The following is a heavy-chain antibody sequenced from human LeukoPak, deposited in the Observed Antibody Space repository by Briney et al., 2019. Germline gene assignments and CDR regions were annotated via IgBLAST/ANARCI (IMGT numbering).Heavy chain of an antibody. V-gene: IGHV3-11*01. CDR1: GFTFSDYY. Sequence: GGSLRLSCAASGFTFSDYYMSWIRQAPGKGLEWVSYISSSGSTIYYADSVKGRFTISRDNAKNSLYLQMNSLRAEDTAVYYCARDYCSGASCYSDYDDYWGQGTLVTVSS. CDR3: ARDYCSGASCYSDYDDY. D-gene: IGHD2-15*01. CDR2: ISSSGSTI. J-gene: IGHJ4*02.